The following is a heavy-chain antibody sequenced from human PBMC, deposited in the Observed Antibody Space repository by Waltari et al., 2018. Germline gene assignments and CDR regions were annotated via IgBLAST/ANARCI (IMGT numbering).Heavy chain of an antibody. CDR2: IYHSGST. J-gene: IGHJ4*02. CDR3: ARNSGYVYYFDY. Sequence: QVQLQESGPGLVKPSETLSLTCAVSGYSISSGYYWGWTRQPPGKGLEWIGSIYHSGSTYYSPSLKSRFTISVDTSKNQFSLKLSSVTAADTAVYYCARNSGYVYYFDYWGQGTLVTVSS. V-gene: IGHV4-38-2*01. CDR1: GYSISSGYY. D-gene: IGHD5-12*01.